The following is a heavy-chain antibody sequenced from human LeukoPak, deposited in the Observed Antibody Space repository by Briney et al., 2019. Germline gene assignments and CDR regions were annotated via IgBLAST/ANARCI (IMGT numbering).Heavy chain of an antibody. CDR3: AKGMVRGVPGDY. CDR2: IYGDGSFT. V-gene: IGHV3-74*01. CDR1: GFTFSNFW. J-gene: IGHJ4*02. Sequence: GSLRLSCAASGFTFSNFWMHWVRQAPGKGLVWVALIYGDGSFTRYADSVKGRFTISRDNSKNTLYLQMNSLRAEDTAVYYCAKGMVRGVPGDYWGQGTLVTVSS. D-gene: IGHD3-10*01.